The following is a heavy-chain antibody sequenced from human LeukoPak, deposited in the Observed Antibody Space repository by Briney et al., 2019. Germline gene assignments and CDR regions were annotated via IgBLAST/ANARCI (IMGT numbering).Heavy chain of an antibody. CDR3: ARGGDKYSSSSGSNY. Sequence: SETLSLTCAVYGGSFSGYYWSWIRQPPGKGLEWIGEINHSGSTNYNPSLESRVTISVDTSKNQFSLKLSSVTAADTAVYYCARGGDKYSSSSGSNYWGQGTLVTVSS. CDR1: GGSFSGYY. V-gene: IGHV4-34*01. CDR2: INHSGST. D-gene: IGHD6-6*01. J-gene: IGHJ4*02.